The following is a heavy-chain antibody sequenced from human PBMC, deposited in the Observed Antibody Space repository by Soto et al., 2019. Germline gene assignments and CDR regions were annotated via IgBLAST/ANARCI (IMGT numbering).Heavy chain of an antibody. V-gene: IGHV3-9*01. CDR1: GFTFGDYA. Sequence: EVQLVESGGGLVQPGRSLRLSCAASGFTFGDYAMHWVRQAPGKGLEWVSGISWGSDSIGYADSVKDRFTISRDNAKNSLYLQMDTLRAEDTAFYYCAKARQLRFLEWLPSFFDNWGQGTLVTVSS. CDR2: ISWGSDSI. CDR3: AKARQLRFLEWLPSFFDN. D-gene: IGHD3-3*01. J-gene: IGHJ4*02.